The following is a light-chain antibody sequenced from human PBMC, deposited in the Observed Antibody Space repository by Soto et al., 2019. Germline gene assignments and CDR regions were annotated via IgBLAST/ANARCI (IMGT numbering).Light chain of an antibody. CDR2: DVS. V-gene: IGKV3-20*01. CDR3: QQYQTSSWT. Sequence: EIVLTQYPGTLSLSPGERATLSCRASQSVSARHLAWYQQRPGQAPRLLVYDVSTRATGIPDRFSGTGSGTDFTLIISRLEPEDFAVYFCQQYQTSSWTFGQGTKVDIK. J-gene: IGKJ1*01. CDR1: QSVSARH.